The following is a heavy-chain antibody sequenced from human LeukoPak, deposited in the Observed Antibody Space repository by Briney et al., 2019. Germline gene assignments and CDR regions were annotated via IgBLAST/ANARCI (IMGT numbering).Heavy chain of an antibody. Sequence: GGSLRLSCAASGVTFSSYSMNWVRQAPGKGLEWVSSISGSGRRTYYADSVKGRFTSSRDNSKNTVYLEMNSLRAEDTALYYCGSPGIAPFPITHLDFCGHGALDTVSS. V-gene: IGHV3-23*01. D-gene: IGHD6-13*01. CDR2: ISGSGRRT. CDR3: GSPGIAPFPITHLDF. CDR1: GVTFSSYS. J-gene: IGHJ4*01.